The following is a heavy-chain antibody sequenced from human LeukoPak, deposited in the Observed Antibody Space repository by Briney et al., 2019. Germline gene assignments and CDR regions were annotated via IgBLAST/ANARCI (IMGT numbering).Heavy chain of an antibody. CDR1: GYTFTNYA. CDR3: ARDQSMDTIFGVDLNWFDP. D-gene: IGHD3-3*01. J-gene: IGHJ5*02. V-gene: IGHV1-3*01. Sequence: ASVKVSCKASGYTFTNYAIHWVRQAPGQSLEWMGWINGGNGNTKYSQKFQGRVTVRRDTSANTAYMELSSLRSEDTAVYYCARDQSMDTIFGVDLNWFDPWGQGTLVTVSS. CDR2: INGGNGNT.